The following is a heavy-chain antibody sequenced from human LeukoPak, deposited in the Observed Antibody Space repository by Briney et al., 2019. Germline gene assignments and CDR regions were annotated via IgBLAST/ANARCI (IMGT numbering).Heavy chain of an antibody. CDR2: IKQDGSEK. D-gene: IGHD1-26*01. V-gene: IGHV3-7*03. CDR3: ARYSGSYEVNYYYYYGMDV. Sequence: GGSLRLSCAASGFTFSNYWMSWVRQAPGKGLEWVANIKQDGSEKYYMDSLKGRFTISRDNAKNSLYLQMNSLRAEDTAVYYCARYSGSYEVNYYYYYGMDVWGQGTTVTVSS. CDR1: GFTFSNYW. J-gene: IGHJ6*02.